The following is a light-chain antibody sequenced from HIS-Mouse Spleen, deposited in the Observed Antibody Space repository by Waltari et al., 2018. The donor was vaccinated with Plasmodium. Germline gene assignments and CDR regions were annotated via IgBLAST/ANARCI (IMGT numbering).Light chain of an antibody. J-gene: IGLJ3*02. Sequence: SYELTQPPSVSVSPGQTARITCSGDALPKKYAYWYQQKSGQAPVLVSYEDSKRPSGILERFAGSSSGRMATLTISGAQVEDEADYYCYSTDSSGNHRVFGGGTKLTVL. CDR3: YSTDSSGNHRV. CDR2: EDS. V-gene: IGLV3-10*01. CDR1: ALPKKY.